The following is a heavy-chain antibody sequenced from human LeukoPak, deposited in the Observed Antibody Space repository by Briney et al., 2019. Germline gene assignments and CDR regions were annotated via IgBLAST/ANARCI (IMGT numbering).Heavy chain of an antibody. Sequence: RGSPRHSSVAPRFTLSRIWISSVPPAPREGLGWVANIKQDISEKYYVESVKGRFTISRDNAKNSLFLQMNSLRGEDTAVYYCARGPAAGNLLGYWGKGTLVTVSS. V-gene: IGHV3-7*02. CDR3: ARGPAAGNLLGY. CDR2: IKQDISEK. CDR1: RFTLSRIW. J-gene: IGHJ4*02. D-gene: IGHD6-19*01.